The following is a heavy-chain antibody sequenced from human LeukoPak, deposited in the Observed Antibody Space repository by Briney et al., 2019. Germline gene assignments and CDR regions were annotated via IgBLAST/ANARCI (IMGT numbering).Heavy chain of an antibody. J-gene: IGHJ4*02. V-gene: IGHV3-48*01. CDR2: ITAGSSTI. Sequence: PGGSLRLSCAASGFTFSSYSMHWVRQAPGEGLEWVSYITAGSSTIYYADSVKGRFTISRDNANNSLYLQMNSLRAEDTAVYYCAKDPRLLKLGLFDYWGQGTLVTVSS. CDR3: AKDPRLLKLGLFDY. D-gene: IGHD7-27*01. CDR1: GFTFSSYS.